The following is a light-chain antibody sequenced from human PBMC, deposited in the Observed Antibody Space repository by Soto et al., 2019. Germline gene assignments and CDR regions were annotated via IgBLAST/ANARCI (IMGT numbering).Light chain of an antibody. J-gene: IGLJ2*01. CDR2: INSDGSH. CDR1: SGHSNYA. CDR3: QTWGSGIVV. V-gene: IGLV4-69*01. Sequence: QLVLTQSPSASASLGASVKLTCTLSSGHSNYAIAWHQQQSEKGPRYLMKINSDGSHSKGDGIPDRFSGSSYGAERYLTISRLQSEDEADYSCQTWGSGIVVFGGGPKLPVI.